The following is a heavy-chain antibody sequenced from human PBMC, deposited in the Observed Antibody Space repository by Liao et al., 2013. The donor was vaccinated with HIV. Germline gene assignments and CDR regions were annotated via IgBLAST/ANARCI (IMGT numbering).Heavy chain of an antibody. CDR2: IYHSGST. V-gene: IGHV4-30-2*01. D-gene: IGHD3-22*01. Sequence: QLQLQESGSGLVKPSQTLSLTCAVSGGSISSGGYTWNWIRQPPGKGLEWIGYIYHSGSTYSNPSLRSRVTISVDRSKNHFSLKLASVTAADTAVYYCARGGDSSGHYYPPGCFDPWGQGTQVTVSS. CDR3: ARGGDSSGHYYPPGCFDP. CDR1: GGSISSGGYT. J-gene: IGHJ5*02.